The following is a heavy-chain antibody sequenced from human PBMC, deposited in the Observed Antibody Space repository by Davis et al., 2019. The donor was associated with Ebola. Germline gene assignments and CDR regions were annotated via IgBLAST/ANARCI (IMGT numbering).Heavy chain of an antibody. CDR2: MSGSGDNT. V-gene: IGHV3-23*01. CDR3: ANRNNFWSGYFYYGFDV. Sequence: GGSLRLSCAASGFTFSSYAMSWVRQAPGKGLEWVSTMSGSGDNTYYADSVQGRFTISRDNSKDTLYLQMNSLRADDTAVYYCANRNNFWSGYFYYGFDVWGQGTTVTVSS. J-gene: IGHJ6*02. D-gene: IGHD3-3*01. CDR1: GFTFSSYA.